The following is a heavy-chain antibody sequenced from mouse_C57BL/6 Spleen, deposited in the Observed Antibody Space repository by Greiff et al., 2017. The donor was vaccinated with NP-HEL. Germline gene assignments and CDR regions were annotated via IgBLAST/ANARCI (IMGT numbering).Heavy chain of an antibody. V-gene: IGHV5-16*01. Sequence: EVQRVESEGGLVQPGSSMKLSCTASGFTFSDYYMAWVRQVPEKGLEWVANINYDGSSTYYLDSLKSRFIISRDNAKNILYLQMSSLKSEDTATYYCARLLPWYFDVWGTGTTVTVSS. D-gene: IGHD1-1*01. CDR2: INYDGSST. J-gene: IGHJ1*03. CDR3: ARLLPWYFDV. CDR1: GFTFSDYY.